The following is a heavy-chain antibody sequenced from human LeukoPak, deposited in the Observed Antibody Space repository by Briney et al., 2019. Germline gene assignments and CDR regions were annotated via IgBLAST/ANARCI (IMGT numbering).Heavy chain of an antibody. D-gene: IGHD1-20*01. J-gene: IGHJ6*02. CDR1: GYTFTSYA. CDR2: INAGNGNT. CDR3: AKEAPRSHNWNDALYYGMDV. V-gene: IGHV1-3*01. Sequence: ASVKVSCKASGYTFTSYAMHWMRQAPGQRLEWMGWINAGNGNTKYSQKFQGRVTITRDTSASTAYMELSSLRSEDTAVYYCAKEAPRSHNWNDALYYGMDVWGQGTTVTVSS.